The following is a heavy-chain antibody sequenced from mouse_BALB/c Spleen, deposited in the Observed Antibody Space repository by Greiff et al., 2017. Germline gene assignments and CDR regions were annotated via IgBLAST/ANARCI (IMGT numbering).Heavy chain of an antibody. J-gene: IGHJ4*01. CDR2: IWSGGSR. D-gene: IGHD2-13*01. CDR1: GFSLTSYG. Sequence: QVQLQQSGPGLVQPSQCLSITCTVSGFSLTSYGVHWVRQSPGKGLEWLGVIWSGGSRDYNAAVISRLSISKDDAKSHVFFKMNSLQADDTAIYYCARNDYRGYYYAMDDWGQGTSVTVSS. CDR3: ARNDYRGYYYAMDD. V-gene: IGHV2-4-1*01.